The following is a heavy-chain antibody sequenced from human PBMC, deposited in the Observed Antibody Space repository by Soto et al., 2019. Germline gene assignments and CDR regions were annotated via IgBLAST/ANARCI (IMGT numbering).Heavy chain of an antibody. CDR2: ISYDGSNK. CDR1: GFTFSSYA. V-gene: IGHV3-30-3*01. D-gene: IGHD1-26*01. Sequence: GGSLRLSCAASGFTFSSYAMHWVRQAPGKGLEWVAVISYDGSNKYYADSVKGRFTISRDNSKNTLYLQMNSLRAEDTAVYYCATLVGATDFDAFDIWGQGTMVTVSS. CDR3: ATLVGATDFDAFDI. J-gene: IGHJ3*02.